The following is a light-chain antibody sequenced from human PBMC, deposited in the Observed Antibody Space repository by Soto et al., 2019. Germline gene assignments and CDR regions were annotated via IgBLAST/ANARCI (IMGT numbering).Light chain of an antibody. V-gene: IGKV1-39*01. J-gene: IGKJ1*01. CDR2: TTS. Sequence: DIPMTQSPSSLSASVGDRVTVTCRASQSISTFLNWYQQKPGKAPNLLIYTTSTLHGGVPSRFSGSGSGTDFTLTISSLQPEDFATYYGQQSLTAPWSFGQGTRVEIE. CDR1: QSISTF. CDR3: QQSLTAPWS.